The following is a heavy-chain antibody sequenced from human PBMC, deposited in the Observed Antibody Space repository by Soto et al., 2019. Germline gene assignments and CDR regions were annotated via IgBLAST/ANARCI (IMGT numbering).Heavy chain of an antibody. Sequence: QLQLQESGPGLVKPSETLSLTCTVSGGSISSSSYYWGWIRQPPGKGLEWIGSIYYSGSTYYNPSLKSRVTTSVDTSKNQFSLKLSSVTAADTAVYYCARRPRGSYGFPPPFDYWGQGTLVTVSS. CDR3: ARRPRGSYGFPPPFDY. J-gene: IGHJ4*02. CDR2: IYYSGST. D-gene: IGHD5-18*01. V-gene: IGHV4-39*01. CDR1: GGSISSSSYY.